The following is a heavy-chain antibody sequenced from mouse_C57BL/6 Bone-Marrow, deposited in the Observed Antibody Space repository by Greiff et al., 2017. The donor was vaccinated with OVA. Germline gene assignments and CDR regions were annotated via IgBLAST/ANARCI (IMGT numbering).Heavy chain of an antibody. CDR1: GYTFTSYG. V-gene: IGHV1-81*01. D-gene: IGHD1-1*01. Sequence: QVQLKESGAELARPGASVKLSCKASGYTFTSYGISWVKQRTGQGLEWIGEIYPRSGNTYYNEKFKGKATLTADKSSSTAYMELRSLTSEDSAVYFCARERGYYYGSLDYWGQGTTLTVSS. CDR2: IYPRSGNT. J-gene: IGHJ2*01. CDR3: ARERGYYYGSLDY.